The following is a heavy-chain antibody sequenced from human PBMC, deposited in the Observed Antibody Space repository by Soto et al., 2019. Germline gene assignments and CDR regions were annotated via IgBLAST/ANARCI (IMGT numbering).Heavy chain of an antibody. V-gene: IGHV3-7*05. CDR3: ARDGGDFWSGYPYYGMDV. CDR1: GFTFSSYW. D-gene: IGHD3-3*01. J-gene: IGHJ6*02. Sequence: GGSLRLSCAASGFTFSSYWMSWVRQAPGKGLEWVANIKQDGSEKYYVDSVKGRFTISRDNAKNSLYLQMNSLRAEDTAVYYCARDGGDFWSGYPYYGMDVWGQGTTVTVSS. CDR2: IKQDGSEK.